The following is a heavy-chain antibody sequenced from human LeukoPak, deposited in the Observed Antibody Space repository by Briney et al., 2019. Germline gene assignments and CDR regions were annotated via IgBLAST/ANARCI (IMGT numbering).Heavy chain of an antibody. CDR2: IKQDGSEK. Sequence: GGSLRLSCAASGFTFSSYWMSWVRQAPGKGLEWVANIKQDGSEKYYVDSVKGRFTISRDNAKNSLYLQMNSLRAEDTAVYYCAREFPYYDFWSGYGSYFDYWGQGTLVTVSS. D-gene: IGHD3-3*01. J-gene: IGHJ4*02. CDR1: GFTFSSYW. CDR3: AREFPYYDFWSGYGSYFDY. V-gene: IGHV3-7*01.